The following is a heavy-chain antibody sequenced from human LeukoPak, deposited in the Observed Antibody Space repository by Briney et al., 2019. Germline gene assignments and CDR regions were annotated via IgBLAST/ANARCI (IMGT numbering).Heavy chain of an antibody. D-gene: IGHD3-9*01. V-gene: IGHV3-30*02. J-gene: IGHJ4*02. CDR2: MRYDGSNK. CDR3: AKLSRIYDILTGTPGY. Sequence: GGSLRLSCAASGFTFSSYGMHWVRQAPGKGLEWVAFMRYDGSNKYYADSVKGRFTISRDNSKNTLYLQMNSLRAEDTAVYYCAKLSRIYDILTGTPGYWGQGTLVTVSS. CDR1: GFTFSSYG.